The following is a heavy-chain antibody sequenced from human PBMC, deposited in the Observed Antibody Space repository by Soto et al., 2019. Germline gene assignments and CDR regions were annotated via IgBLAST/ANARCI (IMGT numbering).Heavy chain of an antibody. J-gene: IGHJ6*02. CDR1: GGTFSSYA. V-gene: IGHV1-69*01. CDR2: IIPIFGTA. Sequence: QVQLVQSGAEVKKPGSSVKVSCKASGGTFSSYAISWVRQAPGQGLEWMGGIIPIFGTANYAQKFQGRVTITADESTSTAYMELSILRPEDTAVYYCARDAYCSSTSCSSPYYYYGRDVWGQGTTVTVSS. D-gene: IGHD2-2*01. CDR3: ARDAYCSSTSCSSPYYYYGRDV.